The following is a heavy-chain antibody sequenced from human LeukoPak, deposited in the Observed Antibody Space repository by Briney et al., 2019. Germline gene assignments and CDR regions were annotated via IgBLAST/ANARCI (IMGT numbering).Heavy chain of an antibody. CDR1: GGTFSSYA. Sequence: ASVKVPCKASGGTFSSYAISWVRQAPGQGLEWMGGIIPIFGTANYAQKFQGRVTITTDESTSTAYMELSSLRSEDTAVYYCARVSAGGNYYYYMDVWGKGTTVTVSS. D-gene: IGHD1-26*01. V-gene: IGHV1-69*05. J-gene: IGHJ6*03. CDR2: IIPIFGTA. CDR3: ARVSAGGNYYYYMDV.